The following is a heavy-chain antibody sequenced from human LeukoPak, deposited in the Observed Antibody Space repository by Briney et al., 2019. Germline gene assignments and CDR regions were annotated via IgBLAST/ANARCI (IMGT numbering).Heavy chain of an antibody. Sequence: SETLSLACTVSGGSISSSGYYWGWIRQPPGKGLEWIASIYYSGSTYYNPSLKSRVTISVDTSKNQLSPKLSSLTAADTAVYYCARHEFSGSYYGLSWFDPWGQGTLVTVSS. CDR2: IYYSGST. J-gene: IGHJ5*02. CDR1: GGSISSSGYY. V-gene: IGHV4-39*01. CDR3: ARHEFSGSYYGLSWFDP. D-gene: IGHD1-26*01.